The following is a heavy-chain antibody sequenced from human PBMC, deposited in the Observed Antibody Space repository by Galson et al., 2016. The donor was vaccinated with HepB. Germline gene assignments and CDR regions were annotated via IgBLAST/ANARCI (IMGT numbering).Heavy chain of an antibody. CDR1: GGSFSSYY. CDR3: ARGYCSAGICFPTNY. Sequence: SETLSLTCNVSGGSFSSYYWTWIRQPPGKGLEWIGYIHYSGSTNYNPSLKSRVTISGDTSKNQFSLRLRSVTAADTAVYYCARGYCSAGICFPTNYWGQGTLVSVSS. V-gene: IGHV4-59*01. J-gene: IGHJ4*02. CDR2: IHYSGST. D-gene: IGHD2-15*01.